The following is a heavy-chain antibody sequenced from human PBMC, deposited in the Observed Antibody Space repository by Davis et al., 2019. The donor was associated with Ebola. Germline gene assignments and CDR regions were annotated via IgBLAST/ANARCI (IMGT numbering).Heavy chain of an antibody. Sequence: GESLKISCAVSGITFSRYAMHWVRQAPGKGLEWVTDIAYDGRYESYAESVKGRFTISRDNSKNTVYLQMNSLSAEDTAVYYCARQGSNRNFDYWGQGTLVTVSS. D-gene: IGHD4-11*01. J-gene: IGHJ4*02. CDR1: GITFSRYA. CDR3: ARQGSNRNFDY. V-gene: IGHV3-30*04. CDR2: IAYDGRYE.